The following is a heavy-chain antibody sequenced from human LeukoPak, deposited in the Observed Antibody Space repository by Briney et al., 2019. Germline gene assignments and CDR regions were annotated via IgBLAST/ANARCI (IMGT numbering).Heavy chain of an antibody. CDR1: AFTFSRSA. CDR2: ISGGGGIT. Sequence: GGSLRLSCAASAFTFSRSAMSWVRQAPGKGLKWVSVISGGGGITNYADSVKGRFTISRDNSNNTPSLQMNSLRVEDTAVYYCAKGGSTVTTEDVVDYWGQGTLVTVSS. V-gene: IGHV3-23*01. J-gene: IGHJ4*02. CDR3: AKGGSTVTTEDVVDY. D-gene: IGHD4-17*01.